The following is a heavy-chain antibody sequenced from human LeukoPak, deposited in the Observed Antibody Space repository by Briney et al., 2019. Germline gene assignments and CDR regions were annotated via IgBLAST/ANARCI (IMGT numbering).Heavy chain of an antibody. V-gene: IGHV3-23*01. CDR3: AKFREISATYFFDS. D-gene: IGHD1-1*01. CDR2: VSISGGAT. CDR1: GFTFSSYA. Sequence: PGGSLRLSCAASGFTFSSYAMSWVRQAPGKGLEWVSVVSISGGATDYAGSVRGRFTISRDNSKNTLDLQMNSLRADDTAVYYCAKFREISATYFFDSWGQGTLVTVSS. J-gene: IGHJ4*02.